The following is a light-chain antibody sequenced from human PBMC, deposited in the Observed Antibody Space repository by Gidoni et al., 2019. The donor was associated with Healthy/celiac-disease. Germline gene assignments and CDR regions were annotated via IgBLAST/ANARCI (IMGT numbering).Light chain of an antibody. V-gene: IGLV3-1*01. CDR3: QAWDSSTVV. J-gene: IGLJ2*01. Sequence: SYELTQPPAASVSPGQTASITCSGDKLGDKYACWSQQKPGQSPVLVIYQDSKRPSGIPARFSGSTSGNTATLTISGTQAMDEADYYCQAWDSSTVVFGGGTKLTVL. CDR2: QDS. CDR1: KLGDKY.